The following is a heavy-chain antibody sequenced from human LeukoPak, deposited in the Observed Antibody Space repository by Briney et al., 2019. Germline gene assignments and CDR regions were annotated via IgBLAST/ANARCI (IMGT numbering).Heavy chain of an antibody. CDR2: IKQDGSEK. CDR1: GFTFSSYW. CDR3: VKVTAAGFVDH. D-gene: IGHD6-13*01. V-gene: IGHV3-7*03. Sequence: GGSLRLSCAASGFTFSSYWMSWVRQAPGKGLEWVANIKQDGSEKYYVDSVKGRFTISRDNAKNSLYLQMNSLGAEDTALYYCVKVTAAGFVDHWGQGTLVTVSS. J-gene: IGHJ4*02.